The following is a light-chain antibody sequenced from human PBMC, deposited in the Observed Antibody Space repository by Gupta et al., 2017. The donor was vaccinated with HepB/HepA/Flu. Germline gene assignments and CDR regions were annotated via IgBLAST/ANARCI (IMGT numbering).Light chain of an antibody. Sequence: HSALTQPASVSGFPGQSRPISSTGTSSDFGDFNHVSWYQQHPGKAPKLLISDVSHRPSMISNFFVGSNSGKTAFPTISVLQTEDEAYYYCSSFTYTTTLVVFGGGTKVTVL. V-gene: IGLV2-14*03. CDR1: SSDFGDFNH. CDR2: DVS. CDR3: SSFTYTTTLVV. J-gene: IGLJ2*01.